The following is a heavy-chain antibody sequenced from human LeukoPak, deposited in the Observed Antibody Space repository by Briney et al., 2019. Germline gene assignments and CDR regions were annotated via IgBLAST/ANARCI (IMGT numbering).Heavy chain of an antibody. CDR2: ISGSGGST. CDR1: GFTFSSYA. V-gene: IGHV3-23*01. Sequence: QPGGSLRLSCAASGFTFSSYAMSWVRQAPGKGLEWVSAISGSGGSTYYADSVKGRFTISRDNSKNTLYLQMNSLRAEDTAVYYCAKDGYSYGNTYYYDSSGYQGFCDWGQGTLVTVSS. J-gene: IGHJ4*02. D-gene: IGHD3-22*01. CDR3: AKDGYSYGNTYYYDSSGYQGFCD.